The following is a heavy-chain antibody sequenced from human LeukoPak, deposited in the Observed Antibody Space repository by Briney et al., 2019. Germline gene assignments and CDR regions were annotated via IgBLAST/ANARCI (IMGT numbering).Heavy chain of an antibody. D-gene: IGHD3-10*01. J-gene: IGHJ4*02. V-gene: IGHV1-2*02. CDR2: INPNSGGT. CDR3: ARDQYYGSGPLDY. Sequence: ASEKVSCKASGYTFTGYYMHWVRQAPAQGLEWMGGINPNSGGTNYAQKFQGRVTMTRDTSISKAYMELSRLRSDDTAVYYCARDQYYGSGPLDYWGQGTLVTVSS. CDR1: GYTFTGYY.